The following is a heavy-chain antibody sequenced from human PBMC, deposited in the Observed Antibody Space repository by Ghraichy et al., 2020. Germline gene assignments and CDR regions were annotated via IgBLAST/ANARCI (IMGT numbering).Heavy chain of an antibody. J-gene: IGHJ4*02. V-gene: IGHV4-39*02. Sequence: SETLSLTYTVSGGSITSSNYYWGWIRQPPGKGLEWIGSIYYSGSTYYNPSLNSRVTISVDRSKNQFSLKLRSVTAADTAVYYCARETIIVGATYSFDYWGQGTLVTVSS. CDR2: IYYSGST. CDR3: ARETIIVGATYSFDY. CDR1: GGSITSSNYY. D-gene: IGHD1-26*01.